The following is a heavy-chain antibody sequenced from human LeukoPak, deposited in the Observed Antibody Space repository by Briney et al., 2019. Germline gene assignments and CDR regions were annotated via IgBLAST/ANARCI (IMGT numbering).Heavy chain of an antibody. Sequence: GGSVRLSCAASGFTFSSYWMHWVRQAPGKGLVWVSRINSDGSSTSYADSVKGRFTISRDNAKNTLYLKMNSLRAEDTAVYYCARDLYYEFGSGYWTSGYYMDVWGKGTTVTVSS. D-gene: IGHD3-3*01. CDR2: INSDGSST. J-gene: IGHJ6*03. CDR3: ARDLYYEFGSGYWTSGYYMDV. CDR1: GFTFSSYW. V-gene: IGHV3-74*01.